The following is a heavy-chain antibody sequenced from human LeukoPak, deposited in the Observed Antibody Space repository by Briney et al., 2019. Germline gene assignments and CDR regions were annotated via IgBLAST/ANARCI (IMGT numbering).Heavy chain of an antibody. CDR3: ARVLAAADHYYGMDV. CDR1: GGTFSSYA. CDR2: IIPILGIA. V-gene: IGHV1-69*04. J-gene: IGHJ6*02. D-gene: IGHD6-13*01. Sequence: SVKVSCKASGGTFSSYAISWVRQAPGQGLEWMGRIIPILGIANYAQKLQGRVTMTTDTSTSTAYMELRSLRSDDTAVYYCARVLAAADHYYGMDVWGQGTTVTVSS.